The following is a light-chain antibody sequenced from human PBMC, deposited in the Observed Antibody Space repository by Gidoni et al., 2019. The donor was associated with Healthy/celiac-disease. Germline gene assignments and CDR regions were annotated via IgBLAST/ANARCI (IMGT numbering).Light chain of an antibody. CDR1: QSISNY. CDR3: QQSYSRPPT. Sequence: DIQMTQSPSSPSASVGDRVTITCRASQSISNYLNWYQQKPGKAPKLLIYSTSSLQSGVPSRFSGRGSGTDFTLTISSLQPEDFATYYCQQSYSRPPTFGLGTKVEIK. CDR2: STS. V-gene: IGKV1-39*01. J-gene: IGKJ1*01.